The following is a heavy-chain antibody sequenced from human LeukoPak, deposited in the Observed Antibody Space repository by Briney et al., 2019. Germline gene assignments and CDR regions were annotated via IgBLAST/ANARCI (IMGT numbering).Heavy chain of an antibody. CDR3: ARGTKRGLRYFDWLPTKGSFDY. D-gene: IGHD3-9*01. J-gene: IGHJ4*02. CDR2: IYYSGST. CDR1: GYSISSGYY. V-gene: IGHV4-38-2*02. Sequence: SETLSLTCTVSGYSISSGYYWGWIRQPPGKGLEWIGSIYYSGSTYYNPSLKSRVTISVDTSKNQFSLKLSSVTAADTAVYYCARGTKRGLRYFDWLPTKGSFDYWGQGTLVTXX.